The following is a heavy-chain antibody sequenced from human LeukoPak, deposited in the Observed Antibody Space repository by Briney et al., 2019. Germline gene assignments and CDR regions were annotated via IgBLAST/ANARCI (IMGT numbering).Heavy chain of an antibody. CDR1: GCTFSNYC. Sequence: GGFLRLSCAASGCTFSNYCMSWLRQAAGKVLEWVANINQEGSEKHYVDSVKGRFTISTDNAKNSLYLQMNSLRAEDTAVYYCARGPNYYGSGSLYAGDYWGQGTLVTVSS. J-gene: IGHJ4*02. CDR3: ARGPNYYGSGSLYAGDY. V-gene: IGHV3-7*01. CDR2: INQEGSEK. D-gene: IGHD3-10*01.